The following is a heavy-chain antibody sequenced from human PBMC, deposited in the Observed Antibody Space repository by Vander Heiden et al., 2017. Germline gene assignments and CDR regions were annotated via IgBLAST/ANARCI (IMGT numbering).Heavy chain of an antibody. V-gene: IGHV6-1*01. CDR3: AREGIGRWELLRLFDY. CDR1: GDSVSSHSAA. Sequence: QVQLQQSGPGLVKPSQTLSLTCAISGDSVSSHSAAWNWIRQSPSRGLEWLGRTYYMSKWYNDYAVSVKSRITINPDTSKNQFSLQLNSVTPEDTAVYYCAREGIGRWELLRLFDYWGQGTLVTVSS. D-gene: IGHD1-26*01. CDR2: TYYMSKWYN. J-gene: IGHJ4*02.